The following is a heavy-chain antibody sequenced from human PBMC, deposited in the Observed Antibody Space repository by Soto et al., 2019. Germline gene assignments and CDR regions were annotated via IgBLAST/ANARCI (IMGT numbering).Heavy chain of an antibody. Sequence: QVQLVESGGGLVKPGGSLRLSCAASGFTFSDYYMNWIRQAPGKGLEWVSYISSGAITIYYADSVKGRFTISRDNAKNSLYLQMNSLRAEDTAGYYCAGQYSSSSVEFWGQGTLVTVSS. CDR2: ISSGAITI. CDR3: AGQYSSSSVEF. J-gene: IGHJ4*02. CDR1: GFTFSDYY. V-gene: IGHV3-11*01. D-gene: IGHD6-6*01.